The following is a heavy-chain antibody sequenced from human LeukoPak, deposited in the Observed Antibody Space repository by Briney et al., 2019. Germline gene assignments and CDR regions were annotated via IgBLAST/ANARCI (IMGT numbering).Heavy chain of an antibody. J-gene: IGHJ4*02. V-gene: IGHV4-39*01. CDR3: ASPYGSGSYLGY. Sequence: SETLSLTCTVSGGSISSSSYYWGWIRQPPGKGLEWIGSIYYSGSTYYNPSLKSRVTISVDTSKNQFSLKLSSVTAADTAVYYCASPYGSGSYLGYWGQGTLVTVFS. D-gene: IGHD3-10*01. CDR1: GGSISSSSYY. CDR2: IYYSGST.